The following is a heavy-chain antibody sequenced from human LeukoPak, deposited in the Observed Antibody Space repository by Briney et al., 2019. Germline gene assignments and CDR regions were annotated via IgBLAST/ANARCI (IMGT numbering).Heavy chain of an antibody. CDR2: IKQDGSEK. Sequence: PGGSLRLSCAASGFTFSSYWMSWVRQAPGKGLEWVANIKQDGSEKYYVDSVKGRFTISRDNAKNSLYLQMNSLRAEDTAVYYCARDWGTVPYYYYGMDVWGQGTTVTVSS. J-gene: IGHJ6*02. CDR3: ARDWGTVPYYYYGMDV. D-gene: IGHD4-11*01. V-gene: IGHV3-7*01. CDR1: GFTFSSYW.